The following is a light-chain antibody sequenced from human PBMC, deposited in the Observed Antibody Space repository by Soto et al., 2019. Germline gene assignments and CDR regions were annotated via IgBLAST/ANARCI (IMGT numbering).Light chain of an antibody. Sequence: DIVMTQSPDSLAVSLGERATINCKASQSVFYTSVNKDYLAWYQHKEGQPPKLLIYWASTRESGVPDRFSGSGSGTDFTLTIRNLQDEDVAVYFCQQYFATPRTFGQGTKVDIK. V-gene: IGKV4-1*01. CDR1: QSVFYTSVNKDY. J-gene: IGKJ1*01. CDR3: QQYFATPRT. CDR2: WAS.